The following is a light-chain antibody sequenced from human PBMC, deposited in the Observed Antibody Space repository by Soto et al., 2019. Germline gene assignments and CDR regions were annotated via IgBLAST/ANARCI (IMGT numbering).Light chain of an antibody. CDR1: QSVSNNY. J-gene: IGKJ1*01. CDR2: GAS. Sequence: EIVLTQSPGTLSLSPGERATLSCRASQSVSNNYLAWYQQKPGQAPRLLIYGASNRATGIPDRFSGSGSGTYSTLTISRLEPEEFAVYYCHHYNNWPPSWTFGQGTQVESK. CDR3: HHYNNWPPSWT. V-gene: IGKV3-20*01.